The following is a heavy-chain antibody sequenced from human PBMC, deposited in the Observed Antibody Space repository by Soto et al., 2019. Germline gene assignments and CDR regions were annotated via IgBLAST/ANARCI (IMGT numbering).Heavy chain of an antibody. CDR3: ARDFYYDSSITFPD. Sequence: ASVKVSCKASGYTFTGYYMHWVRQAPGQGLEWMGWINPNSGGTNYAQKFQGRVTMTRDTSISTAYMELSRLRSDDTAVYYCARDFYYDSSITFPDWGQGTLVTVSS. CDR2: INPNSGGT. J-gene: IGHJ4*02. V-gene: IGHV1-2*02. CDR1: GYTFTGYY. D-gene: IGHD3-22*01.